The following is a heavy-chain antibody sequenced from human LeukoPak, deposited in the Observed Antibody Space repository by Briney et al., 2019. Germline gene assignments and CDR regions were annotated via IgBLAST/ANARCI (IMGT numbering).Heavy chain of an antibody. Sequence: PGGSLRLSCAASGFTFSSYGMHWVRQAPGKGLEWVAFIRYDGSNKYYADSVKGRFTISRDNSKNTLYLQMNGLRAEDTAVYYCAKDGGATVTRYFDYWGQGTLVTVSS. J-gene: IGHJ4*02. CDR3: AKDGGATVTRYFDY. D-gene: IGHD4-17*01. CDR1: GFTFSSYG. V-gene: IGHV3-30*02. CDR2: IRYDGSNK.